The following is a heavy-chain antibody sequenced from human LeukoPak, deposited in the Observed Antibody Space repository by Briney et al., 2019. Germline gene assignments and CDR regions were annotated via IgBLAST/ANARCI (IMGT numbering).Heavy chain of an antibody. D-gene: IGHD6-13*01. CDR1: GGSISSSSYY. CDR2: IYYSGST. Sequence: SETLSLTCTVSGGSISSSSYYWGWIRQPPGKGLEWIGGIYYSGSTYYNPSLKSRVTISVDTSKNQFSLKLSSVTAADTAVYYCARVDRSSWYYFDYWGQGTPVTVSS. V-gene: IGHV4-39*07. CDR3: ARVDRSSWYYFDY. J-gene: IGHJ4*02.